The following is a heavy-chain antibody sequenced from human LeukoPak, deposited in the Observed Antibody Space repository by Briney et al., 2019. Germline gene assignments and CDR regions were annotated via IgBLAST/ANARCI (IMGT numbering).Heavy chain of an antibody. Sequence: GGSLRLSGAASGFTFSSYSMNWVRQAPGKGLEWVSSISSSSSYIYYADSVKGRFTISRDNAKNSLYLQMNSLRAEDTAVYYCARFGGYCTGGSCYSDYWGQGTLVTVSS. CDR2: ISSSSSYI. D-gene: IGHD2-15*01. J-gene: IGHJ4*02. V-gene: IGHV3-21*01. CDR3: ARFGGYCTGGSCYSDY. CDR1: GFTFSSYS.